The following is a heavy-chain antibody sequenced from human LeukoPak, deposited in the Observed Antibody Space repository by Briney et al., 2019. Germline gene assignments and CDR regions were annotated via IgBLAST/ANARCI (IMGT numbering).Heavy chain of an antibody. V-gene: IGHV1-69*01. D-gene: IGHD3-10*01. CDR3: ARVITMVRGNWFDP. Sequence: ASVKLSCKASVATFSSYAISWVRQAPGQGLEWMGGIIPIFGTANYAQKFQGRVTITADESTSTAYMELSSLRSEDTAVYYCARVITMVRGNWFDPWGQGTLVTVSS. J-gene: IGHJ5*02. CDR2: IIPIFGTA. CDR1: VATFSSYA.